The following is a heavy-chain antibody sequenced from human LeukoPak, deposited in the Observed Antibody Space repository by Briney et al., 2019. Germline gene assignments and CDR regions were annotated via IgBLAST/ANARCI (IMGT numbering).Heavy chain of an antibody. CDR3: ARDVSNYGDYADY. V-gene: IGHV3-21*01. CDR2: ISSSSSYI. CDR1: GFTFSSYS. Sequence: GSLRLSCAASGFTFSSYSMNWVRQAPGKGLEWVSSISSSSSYIYYADSVKGRFTISRDNAKNSLYLQMNSLRAEDTAVYYCARDVSNYGDYADYWGQGTLVTVSS. D-gene: IGHD4-17*01. J-gene: IGHJ4*02.